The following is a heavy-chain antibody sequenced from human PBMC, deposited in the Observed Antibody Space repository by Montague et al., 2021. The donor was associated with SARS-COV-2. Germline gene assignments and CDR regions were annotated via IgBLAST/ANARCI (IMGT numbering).Heavy chain of an antibody. J-gene: IGHJ6*02. Sequence: LSLVYTVSGGSVSSGSYYWSWIRQPPGKGLEWIGYIYYSGSTNYNPSLKSRVTISVDTSKNQFSLKLSSVTAADTAVYYCARDPWHITIFGVVTRYGMDVWGQGTTVTGSS. CDR2: IYYSGST. V-gene: IGHV4-61*01. D-gene: IGHD3-3*01. CDR1: GGSVSSGSYY. CDR3: ARDPWHITIFGVVTRYGMDV.